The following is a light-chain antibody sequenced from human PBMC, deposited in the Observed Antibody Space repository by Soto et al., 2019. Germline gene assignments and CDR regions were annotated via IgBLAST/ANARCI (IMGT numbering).Light chain of an antibody. Sequence: DIQMTQSPSTLSASVGARVTITCRASQSISAWLAWYQQKPGKAPNLLIYKASSLESGVPSRFSGSRSATEFTLTVSSVQPYDFATYYCQQYDSYPLTCGGGTKVEIK. J-gene: IGKJ4*01. CDR1: QSISAW. CDR3: QQYDSYPLT. V-gene: IGKV1-5*03. CDR2: KAS.